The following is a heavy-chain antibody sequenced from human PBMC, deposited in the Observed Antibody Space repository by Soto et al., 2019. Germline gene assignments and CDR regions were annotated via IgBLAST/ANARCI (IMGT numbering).Heavy chain of an antibody. CDR2: INSDGSST. CDR3: ARDQGYCSGGSCYVAGY. V-gene: IGHV3-74*01. CDR1: GFTFSSYW. J-gene: IGHJ4*02. Sequence: EVQLVESGGGLVQPGGSQRLSCAASGFTFSSYWMHWVRQAPGKGLVWVSRINSDGSSTSYADSVKGRFTISRDNAKNTLSLQINSLRAEDTAVYYCARDQGYCSGGSCYVAGYWGQGTLVTVSS. D-gene: IGHD2-15*01.